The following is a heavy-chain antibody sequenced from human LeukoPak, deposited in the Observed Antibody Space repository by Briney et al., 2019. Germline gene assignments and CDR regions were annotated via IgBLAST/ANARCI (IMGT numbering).Heavy chain of an antibody. J-gene: IGHJ4*02. D-gene: IGHD2-2*01. V-gene: IGHV3-48*04. CDR3: AKDRIILPAATSFDH. Sequence: GSLRLSCAGSGFTFSRNSMNWVRQAPGKGLEWVSYISSSGSTIYYADSVKGRFTISRDNAKNSLYLQMNSLRAEDTAVYYCAKDRIILPAATSFDHWGQGTLVTVSS. CDR1: GFTFSRNS. CDR2: ISSSGSTI.